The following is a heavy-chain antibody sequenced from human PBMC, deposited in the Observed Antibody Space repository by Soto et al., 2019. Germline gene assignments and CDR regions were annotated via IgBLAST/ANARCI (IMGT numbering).Heavy chain of an antibody. D-gene: IGHD3-22*01. Sequence: EVQLLESGGGLVQPGGSLRLSCAASGFTFSSYAMSWVRQAPGKGLEWVSAISGSGGSTYYADYVKGQFTISRDNSKNTLYLQMNSLRAEDTAVYYCAKTEYYYDSSGYYPNDYWGQGTLVTVSS. CDR2: ISGSGGST. CDR3: AKTEYYYDSSGYYPNDY. CDR1: GFTFSSYA. J-gene: IGHJ4*02. V-gene: IGHV3-23*01.